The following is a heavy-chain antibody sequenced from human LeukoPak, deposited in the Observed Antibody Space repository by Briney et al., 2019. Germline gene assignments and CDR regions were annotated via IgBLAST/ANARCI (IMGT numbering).Heavy chain of an antibody. CDR1: GYTFTSYY. V-gene: IGHV1-46*01. CDR3: ARGAYYYDSSGVFDY. J-gene: IGHJ4*02. CDR2: INPSGGST. D-gene: IGHD3-22*01. Sequence: ASVKVSCKESGYTFTSYYMHWVRQAPGQGLEWVGIINPSGGSTSYAQKFQGRVTMTRDTSTSTVYMELSSLRSEDTAVYYCARGAYYYDSSGVFDYWGQGTLVTVSS.